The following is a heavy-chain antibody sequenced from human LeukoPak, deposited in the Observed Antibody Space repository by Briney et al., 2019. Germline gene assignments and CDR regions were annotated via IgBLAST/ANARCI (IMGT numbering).Heavy chain of an antibody. CDR2: ISSSSSTI. CDR1: VFTFSSYS. J-gene: IGHJ6*02. V-gene: IGHV3-48*02. Sequence: GGSLRLSCAASVFTFSSYSMKWVRQAPGKGLEWISYISSSSSTIYYADSVKGRFTISRDNAKNSLYLQMNSLRDEDTAVYYCASGVRGYFNGMDVWGQGTTVTVSS. CDR3: ASGVRGYFNGMDV. D-gene: IGHD5-18*01.